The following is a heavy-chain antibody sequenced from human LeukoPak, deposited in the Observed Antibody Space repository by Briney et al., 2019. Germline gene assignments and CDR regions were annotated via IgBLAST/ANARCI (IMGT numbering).Heavy chain of an antibody. V-gene: IGHV3-30*02. J-gene: IGHJ4*02. CDR1: GFTFTSHG. Sequence: GGSLRLSCAASGFTFTSHGMHWVRQAPGKGLEWVAFIRSDGTNKYYADSVKGRLTISRDISKNTLYLQMNSLRAEDTAVYYCARDSANVVGAKSIFDYWGQGALVTVSS. CDR2: IRSDGTNK. CDR3: ARDSANVVGAKSIFDY. D-gene: IGHD1-26*01.